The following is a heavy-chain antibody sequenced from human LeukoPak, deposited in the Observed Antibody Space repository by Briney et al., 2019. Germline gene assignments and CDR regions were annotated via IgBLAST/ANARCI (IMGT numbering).Heavy chain of an antibody. V-gene: IGHV1-2*06. D-gene: IGHD4-17*01. CDR1: GYTFTGYY. CDR3: ASSLRFYYYYMDV. J-gene: IGHJ6*03. Sequence: ASVKVSCKASGYTFTGYYMHWVRQAPGQGLEWMGRINPNRGGTNYAQKFQGRVTMTRDTSISTAYMELSRLRSDDTAVYYCASSLRFYYYYMDVWGKGTTVTVSS. CDR2: INPNRGGT.